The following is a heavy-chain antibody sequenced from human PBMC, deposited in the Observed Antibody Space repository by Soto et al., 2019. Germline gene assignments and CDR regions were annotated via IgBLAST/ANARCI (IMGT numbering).Heavy chain of an antibody. V-gene: IGHV4-34*01. CDR1: GGSFRGYY. CDR2: INHSGGS. J-gene: IGHJ3*02. Sequence: QVQLQQWGAGLLTPSETLSLTCAVYGGSFRGYYWSWIRQPPGKGLEWIGEINHSGGSNYNPSLKSRVHKSIDTSMNQFYLKLSSVTVADTAVYYCARALYRSGWYYACDIWDQGTMVIVSS. CDR3: ARALYRSGWYYACDI. D-gene: IGHD6-19*01.